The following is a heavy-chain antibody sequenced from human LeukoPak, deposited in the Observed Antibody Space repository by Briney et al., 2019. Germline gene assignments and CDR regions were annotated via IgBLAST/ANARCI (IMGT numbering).Heavy chain of an antibody. Sequence: PGGSLRLSCAASGFTFSSCWMSWVRQAPGKGLEWVANIKQDGSEKYYVDSVKGRFTISRDNAKNSLYLQMNSLRAEDTAVYYCARAGTNWNDVGEFDYWGQGTLVTVSS. V-gene: IGHV3-7*01. CDR3: ARAGTNWNDVGEFDY. CDR1: GFTFSSCW. D-gene: IGHD1-1*01. J-gene: IGHJ4*02. CDR2: IKQDGSEK.